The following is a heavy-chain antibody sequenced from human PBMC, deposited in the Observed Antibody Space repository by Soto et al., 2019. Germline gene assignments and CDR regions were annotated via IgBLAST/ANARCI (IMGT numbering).Heavy chain of an antibody. D-gene: IGHD3-10*01. V-gene: IGHV1-69*02. Sequence: GASVKVSCKASGGTFSSYTISWVRQAPGQGLEWMGRIIPILGIANYAQKFQGRVTITADKSTSTAYMELSSLRSEDTAVYYCARGSSGSETDYYYYMDVWGKGTTVTV. CDR3: ARGSSGSETDYYYYMDV. CDR1: GGTFSSYT. J-gene: IGHJ6*03. CDR2: IIPILGIA.